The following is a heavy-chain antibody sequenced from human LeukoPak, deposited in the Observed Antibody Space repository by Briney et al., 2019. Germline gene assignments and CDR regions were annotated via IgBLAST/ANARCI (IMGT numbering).Heavy chain of an antibody. Sequence: SETLSLTCAVYGGSFSGYYWSWIRQPPGKGLEWIGEINHSGSTYYNPSLKSRVTISVDTSKNQFSLKLSSVTAADTAVYYCARTSWGYDILTGYYRNRYYYYMDVWGKGTTVTISS. CDR1: GGSFSGYY. D-gene: IGHD3-9*01. V-gene: IGHV4-34*01. CDR3: ARTSWGYDILTGYYRNRYYYYMDV. CDR2: INHSGST. J-gene: IGHJ6*03.